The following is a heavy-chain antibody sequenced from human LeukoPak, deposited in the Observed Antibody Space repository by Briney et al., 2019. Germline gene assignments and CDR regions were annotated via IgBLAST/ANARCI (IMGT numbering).Heavy chain of an antibody. CDR1: GFTFSSYV. CDR2: ISYDGSNK. Sequence: GGPLRLSCAASGFTFSSYVMRWVRQAPGKGLEWVAIISYDGSNKYYADSVKGRFTISRDNSKDTLYLQMNSLRAEDTAVYYCAKGEYSNSWYRGVDFWGQGTLVTVSS. J-gene: IGHJ4*02. V-gene: IGHV3-30*18. CDR3: AKGEYSNSWYRGVDF. D-gene: IGHD6-13*01.